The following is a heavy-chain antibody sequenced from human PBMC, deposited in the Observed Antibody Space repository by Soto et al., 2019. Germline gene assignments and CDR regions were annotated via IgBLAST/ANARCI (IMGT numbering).Heavy chain of an antibody. CDR2: IYHRGSP. CDR3: ARDPGR. CDR1: GGSISSGGYS. J-gene: IGHJ1*01. V-gene: IGHV4-30-2*01. Sequence: QLQLQEYGSGLVKPSQTLSLTCAVSGGSISSGGYSWSWIRQPPGKGLEWIGSIYHRGSPYYNPSPESRVTISVDRSKNPFSLQLSSVTAAATAVYCCARDPGRWGQGTLVTVSS.